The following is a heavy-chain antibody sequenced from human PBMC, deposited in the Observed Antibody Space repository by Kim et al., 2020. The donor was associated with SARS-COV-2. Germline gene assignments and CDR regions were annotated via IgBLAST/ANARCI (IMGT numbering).Heavy chain of an antibody. Sequence: GGSLRLSCAASGFTFSSYAMSWVRQAPGKGLEWVSAISGSGGSTYYADSVKGRFTISRDNSKNTLYLQMNSLRAEDTAVYYCAKAPNSLIVATISYWGQGTLVTVSS. CDR3: AKAPNSLIVATISY. CDR2: ISGSGGST. J-gene: IGHJ4*02. D-gene: IGHD5-12*01. CDR1: GFTFSSYA. V-gene: IGHV3-23*01.